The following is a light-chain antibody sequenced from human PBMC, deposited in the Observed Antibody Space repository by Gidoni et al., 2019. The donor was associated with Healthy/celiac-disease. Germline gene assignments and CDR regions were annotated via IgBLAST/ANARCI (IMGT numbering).Light chain of an antibody. J-gene: IGKJ2*01. CDR1: QSISSW. CDR2: KAS. Sequence: DIQMTQSPSTLSASVGDRVSITCRASQSISSWLAWYQQKPGKAPKLLIYKASSLESGVPSRFSGSGSGTEFTLTISSLQPDDSATYYCQQYNSYPYTFGQGTKLEIK. V-gene: IGKV1-5*03. CDR3: QQYNSYPYT.